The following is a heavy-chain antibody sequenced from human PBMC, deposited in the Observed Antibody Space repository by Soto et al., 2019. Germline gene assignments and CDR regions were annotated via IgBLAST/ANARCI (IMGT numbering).Heavy chain of an antibody. V-gene: IGHV3-23*01. Sequence: EVQLLESGGSLVQPGGSLRLSCAASGFTFSSYAMTWVRQAPGKGLEWISSISEGADGPYYADSVRGRFTIARDNSKNTLSLQMNSLRADDTAVYYCAKGGIGRAQGLDYWGQGTLVTVSS. CDR1: GFTFSSYA. D-gene: IGHD2-21*01. J-gene: IGHJ4*02. CDR3: AKGGIGRAQGLDY. CDR2: ISEGADGP.